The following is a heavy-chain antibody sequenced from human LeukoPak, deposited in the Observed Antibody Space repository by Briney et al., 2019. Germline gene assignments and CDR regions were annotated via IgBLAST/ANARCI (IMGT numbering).Heavy chain of an antibody. J-gene: IGHJ4*02. V-gene: IGHV1-2*04. Sequence: GASVKVSCKASGYTFTGYYMHWVRQAPGQGLEWMGWINPNSGGTNYAQKFQGWVTMTRDTSISTAYMELSRLRSDDTAVYYCARDLTGIGSGWYDQIESYFDYWGQGTLVTVSS. CDR3: ARDLTGIGSGWYDQIESYFDY. CDR1: GYTFTGYY. CDR2: INPNSGGT. D-gene: IGHD6-19*01.